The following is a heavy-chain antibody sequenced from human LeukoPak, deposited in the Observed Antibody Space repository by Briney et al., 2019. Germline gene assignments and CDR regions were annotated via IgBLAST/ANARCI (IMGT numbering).Heavy chain of an antibody. D-gene: IGHD3-10*01. CDR1: GFTFSSYS. CDR2: ISSSSSYI. Sequence: GSLRLSCAASGFTFSSYSMNWVRQAPGKGLEWVSSISSSSSYIYYADSVKGRFTISRDNAKNSLYLQMNSLRAEDTAVYYCARGQVLGGNWFDPWGQGTLVTVSS. CDR3: ARGQVLGGNWFDP. V-gene: IGHV3-21*01. J-gene: IGHJ5*02.